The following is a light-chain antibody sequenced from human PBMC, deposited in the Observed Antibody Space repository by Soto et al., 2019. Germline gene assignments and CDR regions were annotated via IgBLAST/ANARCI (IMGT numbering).Light chain of an antibody. J-gene: IGLJ3*02. CDR2: DVS. CDR3: SSYTSSSTLGV. CDR1: SGDAGGYNY. Sequence: QSALTQPASVSGSPGQSITISCTGTSGDAGGYNYVSWYQQHSGKAPKLMIYDVSNRPSGVSNRFSGSTSGNTASLTISGLQAEDEAYYYCSSYTSSSTLGVFGGGTTLTVL. V-gene: IGLV2-14*03.